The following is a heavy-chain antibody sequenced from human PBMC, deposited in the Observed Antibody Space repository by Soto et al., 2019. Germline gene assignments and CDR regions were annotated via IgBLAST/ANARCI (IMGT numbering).Heavy chain of an antibody. V-gene: IGHV4-59*01. J-gene: IGHJ5*01. CDR2: VYYTGTT. Sequence: QVQLQESGPGLVKPSETLFLTCSVSNASISSSYWNWIRQPPGKGLEWIGFVYYTGTTKYNPSLKSRVTISVDLSKNEFSLKLTSVTTADTAFYFCARDFAGRGPFDPWGQGTLVTVSS. D-gene: IGHD3-10*01. CDR1: NASISSSY. CDR3: ARDFAGRGPFDP.